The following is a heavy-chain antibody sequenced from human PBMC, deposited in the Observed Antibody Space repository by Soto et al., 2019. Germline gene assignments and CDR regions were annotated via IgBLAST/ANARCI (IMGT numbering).Heavy chain of an antibody. CDR2: MSYDGSDK. Sequence: QVQLVESGGGVVQPGRSLRLSCAASGFSFRSYAMHWVRQAPGKGLEWVPVMSYDGSDKDYADSVKGRFTISRDNSKNTLYLQMSSLRAEDTAVYYCARARLDTPALEYWGQGTLVTVSS. J-gene: IGHJ4*02. CDR3: ARARLDTPALEY. CDR1: GFSFRSYA. V-gene: IGHV3-30-3*01. D-gene: IGHD2-2*01.